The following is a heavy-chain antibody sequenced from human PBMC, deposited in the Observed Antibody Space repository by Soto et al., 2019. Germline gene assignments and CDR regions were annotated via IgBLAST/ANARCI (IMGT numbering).Heavy chain of an antibody. CDR2: IRSKANSYAT. V-gene: IGHV3-73*01. CDR1: GFTFSGSA. J-gene: IGHJ6*02. Sequence: GGSLRLSCAASGFTFSGSAMHWVRQASGKGLWGVGRIRSKANSYATAYAASVKGRFTISRDDSKNTAYLQMNSLKTEDTAVYYCTRRRDPNCSGGSCYYYYGMDVWGQGTTVTVYS. CDR3: TRRRDPNCSGGSCYYYYGMDV. D-gene: IGHD2-15*01.